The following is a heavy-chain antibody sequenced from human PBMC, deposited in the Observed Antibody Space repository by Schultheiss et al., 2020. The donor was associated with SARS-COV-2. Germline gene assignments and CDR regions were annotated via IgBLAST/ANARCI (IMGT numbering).Heavy chain of an antibody. CDR2: ISGSGGST. CDR3: AKDRKGDWGFDY. V-gene: IGHV3-23*01. CDR1: GFTFSSYA. D-gene: IGHD7-27*01. Sequence: GESLKISCAASGFTFSSYAMSWVRQAPGKGPEWVSAISGSGGSTYYADSVKGRFTISRDNSKNTLYLQMNSLRAEDTAVYYCAKDRKGDWGFDYWGQGTLVTVSS. J-gene: IGHJ4*02.